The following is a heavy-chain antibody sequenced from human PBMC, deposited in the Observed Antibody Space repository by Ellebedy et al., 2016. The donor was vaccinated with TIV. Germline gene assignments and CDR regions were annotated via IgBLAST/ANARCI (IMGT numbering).Heavy chain of an antibody. CDR3: ARDPVVAADSGMDV. D-gene: IGHD2-15*01. Sequence: GESLKISXAAPGFTFRADWMHWVRQAPGKGLEWVSRINPDASSTTYADSVKGRFTISRDNAKHSLYLQMNSLRDEDTAVYYCARDPVVAADSGMDVWGQGTTVTVSS. CDR1: GFTFRADW. CDR2: INPDASST. J-gene: IGHJ6*02. V-gene: IGHV3-74*01.